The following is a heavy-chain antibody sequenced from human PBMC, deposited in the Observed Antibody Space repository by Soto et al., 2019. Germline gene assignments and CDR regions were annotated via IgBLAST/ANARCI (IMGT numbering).Heavy chain of an antibody. D-gene: IGHD6-13*01. CDR2: INHSGST. CDR3: ARGRIAAAGTSRCWFDP. CDR1: GGSFSGYY. V-gene: IGHV4-34*01. Sequence: QVQLQQWGAGLLKPSETLSLTCAVYGGSFSGYYWSWIRQPPGKGLEWIGEINHSGSTNYNPSLKSRVTISVDTSKNQFSLKLSSVTAADTAVYYCARGRIAAAGTSRCWFDPWGQGTLVTVSS. J-gene: IGHJ5*02.